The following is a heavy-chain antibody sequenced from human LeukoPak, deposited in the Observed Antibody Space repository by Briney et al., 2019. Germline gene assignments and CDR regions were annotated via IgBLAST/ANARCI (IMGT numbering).Heavy chain of an antibody. V-gene: IGHV3-66*01. CDR1: GFTVSSNY. J-gene: IGHJ4*02. D-gene: IGHD3-22*01. CDR2: IYSGGST. Sequence: QPGGSLRLSCAASGFTVSSNYMSWVRQAPGKGLEWVSVIYSGGSTYYADSVKGRFTISRDNSKNTLYLQMNSLRAEDTAVYYCARDLWSGYYYDSSGYGYWGQGTLVTVSS. CDR3: ARDLWSGYYYDSSGYGY.